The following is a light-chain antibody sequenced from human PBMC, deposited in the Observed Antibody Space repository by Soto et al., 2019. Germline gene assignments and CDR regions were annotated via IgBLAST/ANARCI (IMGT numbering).Light chain of an antibody. CDR1: QSVSSN. Sequence: EIVMTQSPATLPVSPGERATLSCRASQSVSSNLAWYQQKPGQAPRLLIYGASTRATGVPARFSGSGSGTDFALTISSLQSEDFAVYYCQQYNNWPTWTFGQGTKVEIK. J-gene: IGKJ1*01. CDR2: GAS. CDR3: QQYNNWPTWT. V-gene: IGKV3-15*01.